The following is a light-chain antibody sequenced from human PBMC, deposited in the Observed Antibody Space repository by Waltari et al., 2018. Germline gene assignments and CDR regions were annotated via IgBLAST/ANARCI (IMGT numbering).Light chain of an antibody. CDR1: QGIRSD. Sequence: AIQMTQFPPSLSASIGDRVTITCRASQGIRSDLTWYQQKPGKAPKLLIYAASSLQSGVPSRFSGSGSGTDFTLTISNLQPEDFATYYCLQDYNYPWTFGQGTKVEIK. CDR2: AAS. J-gene: IGKJ1*01. CDR3: LQDYNYPWT. V-gene: IGKV1-6*01.